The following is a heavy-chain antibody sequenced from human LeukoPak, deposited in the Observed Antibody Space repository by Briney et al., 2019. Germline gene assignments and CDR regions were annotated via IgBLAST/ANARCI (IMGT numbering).Heavy chain of an antibody. V-gene: IGHV1-3*04. Sequence: ASVKVSCKASGYTFNSYAMHWVRQAPGQRLEWMGWINTGNGDTKYSQKFQGRVTMTTDTSTSTAYMELRSLRSDDTAVYYCARGGIAARLGWFDPWGQGTLVTVSS. CDR1: GYTFNSYA. CDR2: INTGNGDT. CDR3: ARGGIAARLGWFDP. J-gene: IGHJ5*02. D-gene: IGHD6-6*01.